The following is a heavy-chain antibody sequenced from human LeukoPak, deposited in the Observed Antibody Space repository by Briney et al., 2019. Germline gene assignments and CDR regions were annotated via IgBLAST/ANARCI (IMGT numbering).Heavy chain of an antibody. J-gene: IGHJ4*02. Sequence: SETLSLTCAVYGGSFSGYYWSWIRQPPGKGLEWIGEINHSGSTNYNPSLKSRVPISVDTSKNQFSLKLSSVTAADTAVYYCARGRLLWFGELCCWGQGTLATVSS. D-gene: IGHD3-10*01. CDR2: INHSGST. V-gene: IGHV4-34*01. CDR1: GGSFSGYY. CDR3: ARGRLLWFGELCC.